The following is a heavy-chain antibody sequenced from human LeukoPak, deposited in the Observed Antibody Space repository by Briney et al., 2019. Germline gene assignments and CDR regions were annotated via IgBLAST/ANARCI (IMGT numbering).Heavy chain of an antibody. CDR3: ASSLYSSSSYSSSWRYYYYYMDV. J-gene: IGHJ6*03. CDR1: GGSISSSSYY. V-gene: IGHV4-39*01. Sequence: SETLSLTCTVSGGSISSSSYYWGWIRQPPGKGLEWIGSIYYSGSTYYNPSLKSRVTISVDTSKNQFSLKLSSVTAADTAVYYCASSLYSSSSYSSSWRYYYYYMDVWGKGTTVTVSS. CDR2: IYYSGST. D-gene: IGHD6-13*01.